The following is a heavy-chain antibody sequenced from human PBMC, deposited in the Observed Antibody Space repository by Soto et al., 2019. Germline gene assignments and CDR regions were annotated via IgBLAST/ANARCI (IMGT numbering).Heavy chain of an antibody. Sequence: QVQLVQSGAEVKKPGSSVKVSCKASGGTVSSYVINWVRQAPGQGLEWMGGIIPIFGIPNYAQKFQGRVTITADESSSSAYMELSSLRSEDTAVYYCARSRYCSGGSCYLPFWGQGTLVTVSS. J-gene: IGHJ4*02. CDR3: ARSRYCSGGSCYLPF. V-gene: IGHV1-69*01. CDR1: GGTVSSYV. D-gene: IGHD2-15*01. CDR2: IIPIFGIP.